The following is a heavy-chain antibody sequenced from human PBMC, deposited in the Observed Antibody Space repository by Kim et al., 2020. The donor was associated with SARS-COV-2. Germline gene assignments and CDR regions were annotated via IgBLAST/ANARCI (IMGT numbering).Heavy chain of an antibody. D-gene: IGHD6-19*01. CDR3: AKVSPGYSSGWYPFFDY. V-gene: IGHV3-30*18. Sequence: GGSLRLSCAASGFTFSSYGMHWVRQAPGKGLEWVAVISYDGSNKYYADSVKGRFTISRDNSKNTLYLQMNSLRAEDTAVYYCAKVSPGYSSGWYPFFDY. J-gene: IGHJ4*01. CDR1: GFTFSSYG. CDR2: ISYDGSNK.